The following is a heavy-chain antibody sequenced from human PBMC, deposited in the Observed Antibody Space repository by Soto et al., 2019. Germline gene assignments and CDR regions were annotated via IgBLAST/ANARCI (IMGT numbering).Heavy chain of an antibody. V-gene: IGHV3-23*01. CDR3: AKDRSTVVTPWYYFDY. J-gene: IGHJ4*02. Sequence: EVQLLESGGDLVQPGGSLRLSCAASGFTFSSYAMTWVRQGPGKGLEWVSSLSGNGGSTYYADSVKGRFTISRDNSKNTLYLQMNSLRAEDTAVYYCAKDRSTVVTPWYYFDYWGQGTLVTVSS. CDR2: LSGNGGST. CDR1: GFTFSSYA. D-gene: IGHD4-17*01.